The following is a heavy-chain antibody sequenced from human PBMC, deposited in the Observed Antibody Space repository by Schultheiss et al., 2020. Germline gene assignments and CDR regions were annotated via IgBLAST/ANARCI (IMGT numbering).Heavy chain of an antibody. V-gene: IGHV1-46*01. D-gene: IGHD3-10*01. CDR2: INPSGGST. CDR1: GYTFTSYY. J-gene: IGHJ6*02. CDR3: ARVFLGGNDMRYYYGAGNYYIRPRNYYYYGMDV. Sequence: ASVKVSCKASGYTFTSYYMHWVRQAPGQGLEWMGIINPSGGSTNYAQKVQGRVTMTRDTSTSTVYMELSSRRSEDTAVYYCARVFLGGNDMRYYYGAGNYYIRPRNYYYYGMDVWGQGTTVTVYS.